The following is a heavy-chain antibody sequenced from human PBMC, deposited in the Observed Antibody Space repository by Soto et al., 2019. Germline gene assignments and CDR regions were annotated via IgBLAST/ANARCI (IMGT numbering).Heavy chain of an antibody. CDR2: INAGNGNT. CDR1: GYTFTSYA. J-gene: IGHJ5*02. CDR3: ARVSSSWYGGWFDP. Sequence: ASVKVSCKASGYTFTSYAMHWVRQAPGQRLEWMGWINAGNGNTKYSQKFQGRVTITRDTSASTAYMELSSLRSEDTAVYYCARVSSSWYGGWFDPWGQGTLVTVSS. V-gene: IGHV1-3*01. D-gene: IGHD6-13*01.